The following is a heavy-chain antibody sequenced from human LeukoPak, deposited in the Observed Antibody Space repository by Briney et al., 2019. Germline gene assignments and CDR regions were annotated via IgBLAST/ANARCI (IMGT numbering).Heavy chain of an antibody. CDR2: IIPIFGTA. D-gene: IGHD3-9*01. J-gene: IGHJ6*02. CDR1: GGTFSSYA. Sequence: ASVKVSCKASGGTFSSYAISWVRQAPGQGLEWMGGIIPIFGTANYAQKFQGRVTITADESTSTAYMELSSLRSEDTAVYYCARHPALTGYHYYGMDVWGQGTTVTVSS. V-gene: IGHV1-69*13. CDR3: ARHPALTGYHYYGMDV.